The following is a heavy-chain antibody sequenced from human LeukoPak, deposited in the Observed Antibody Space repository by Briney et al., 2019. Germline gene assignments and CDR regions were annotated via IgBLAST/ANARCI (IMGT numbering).Heavy chain of an antibody. Sequence: ASVTVSCKASVYTFTSDYLHWVRQAPGQGLEWMGIINPSDGDTIYAQKFQGRVTMTSDTSTSTVYMELSSLRSEDTAVYYCAIDITSFHCCFDYWGQGTLVTVSS. D-gene: IGHD3-10*01. CDR1: VYTFTSDY. CDR2: INPSDGDT. CDR3: AIDITSFHCCFDY. J-gene: IGHJ4*02. V-gene: IGHV1-46*01.